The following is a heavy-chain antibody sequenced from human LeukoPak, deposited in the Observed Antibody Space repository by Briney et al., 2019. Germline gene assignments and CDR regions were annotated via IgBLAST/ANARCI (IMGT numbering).Heavy chain of an antibody. CDR2: ISSSSSYI. D-gene: IGHD5-18*01. CDR3: AGALRGGYSYGSLD. V-gene: IGHV3-21*01. Sequence: GGSLRLSCAASGFTFSSYSMNWVRQAPGKGLEWVSSISSSSSYIYYADSVKGRFTISRDNAKNSLYLQMNSLRAEDTAVYYCAGALRGGYSYGSLDWGQGTLVTVSS. CDR1: GFTFSSYS. J-gene: IGHJ4*02.